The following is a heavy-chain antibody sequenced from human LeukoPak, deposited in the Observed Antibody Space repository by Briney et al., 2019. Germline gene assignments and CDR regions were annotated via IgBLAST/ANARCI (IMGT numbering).Heavy chain of an antibody. V-gene: IGHV3-11*01. CDR1: GFTLSDYY. CDR2: VSNGGSSSI. Sequence: GGSLRLSCAASGFTLSDYYMTWIRQAPGKGLEWVSYVSNGGSSSILYADSVKGRFTVFRDYAKNSLYLQMNSLRADDTAVYYCARDKSNKGHDCWGQGTLVTVSS. CDR3: ARDKSNKGHDC. J-gene: IGHJ4*02.